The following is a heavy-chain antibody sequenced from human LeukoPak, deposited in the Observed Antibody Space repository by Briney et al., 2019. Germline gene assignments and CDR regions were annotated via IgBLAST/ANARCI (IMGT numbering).Heavy chain of an antibody. CDR2: ISFDGSEI. Sequence: GGSLRLSCAASGFTFSSHAFHWVRQAPGKGMEWLAIISFDGSEIFYADSAKGRFTISRDNSKETLYMQMNSLRGEDTAVYYCARDQGHYGDYLFDYWGQGTLVTVSS. D-gene: IGHD4-17*01. J-gene: IGHJ4*02. CDR3: ARDQGHYGDYLFDY. V-gene: IGHV3-30*04. CDR1: GFTFSSHA.